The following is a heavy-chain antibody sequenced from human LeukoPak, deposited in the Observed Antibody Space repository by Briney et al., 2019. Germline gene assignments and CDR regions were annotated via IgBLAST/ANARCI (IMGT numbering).Heavy chain of an antibody. D-gene: IGHD2-2*01. CDR1: GFTLSTYG. V-gene: IGHV3-23*01. Sequence: GGSLRLSCAASGFTLSTYGMNWVRQAPGKGLEWVSVISVSGASTYYADSVMGRFTISRDNSKSTLSLQMNSLRAEDTAVYYCAKFRVPAPLDLVFDVWGQGTMVTVSS. J-gene: IGHJ3*01. CDR3: AKFRVPAPLDLVFDV. CDR2: ISVSGAST.